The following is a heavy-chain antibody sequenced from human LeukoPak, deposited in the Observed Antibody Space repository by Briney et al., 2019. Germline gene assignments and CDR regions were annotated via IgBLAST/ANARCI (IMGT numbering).Heavy chain of an antibody. CDR2: TYYRSKWYN. CDR1: GGSVSSNSAA. V-gene: IGHV6-1*01. J-gene: IGHJ5*02. Sequence: SQTLSLTCAISGGSVSSNSAAWNWIRQSPSRGLEWLGRTYYRSKWYNDYAVSVKSRITINPDTSKNRFSLQLNSVTPEDTAVYYCARDRSFGCSGGSCYPNWFDPWGQGTLVTVSS. CDR3: ARDRSFGCSGGSCYPNWFDP. D-gene: IGHD2-15*01.